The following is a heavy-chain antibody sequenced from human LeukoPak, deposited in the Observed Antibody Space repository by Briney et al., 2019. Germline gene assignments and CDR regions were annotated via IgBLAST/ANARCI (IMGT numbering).Heavy chain of an antibody. V-gene: IGHV3-23*01. CDR1: GFTFSSYG. Sequence: GGTPRLSCAASGFTFSSYGMSWVRQAPGKGLEWVSAISGSGGSTYYADSVKGRFTISRDNSKNTLYLQMNSLRAEDTAVYYCARTNLRYFDWLREGYFDYWGQGTLVTVSS. CDR3: ARTNLRYFDWLREGYFDY. CDR2: ISGSGGST. D-gene: IGHD3-9*01. J-gene: IGHJ4*02.